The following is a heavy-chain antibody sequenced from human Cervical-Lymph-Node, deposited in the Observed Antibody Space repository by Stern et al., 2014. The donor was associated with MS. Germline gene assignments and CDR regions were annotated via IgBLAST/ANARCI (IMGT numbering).Heavy chain of an antibody. CDR2: INGGGTFV. CDR3: SRDPRLLDY. CDR1: GFIFSDHY. Sequence: VQLVQSGGGLVKPGGSLRLSCAASGFIFSDHYMTWIRQVPGKGLECLSYINGGGTFVNYADSVTSRFTISRDNAKNSLFLQMNSLTTEDTAVYYCSRDPRLLDYWGQGTLVTVSS. V-gene: IGHV3-11*01. J-gene: IGHJ4*02.